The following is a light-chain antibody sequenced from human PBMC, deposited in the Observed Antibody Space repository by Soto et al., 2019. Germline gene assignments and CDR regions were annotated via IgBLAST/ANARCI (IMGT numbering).Light chain of an antibody. J-gene: IGLJ1*01. Sequence: QSVLTQPASVSGSHGQSITISCTGTRSDVGGYKYVSWYQQHPGKAPKLIMYEVSNRPSGVSDRFSGSKSDNTASLTISGLQAEDEADYYCSSYTRSSIPVFGTGTKVTLL. CDR2: EVS. CDR3: SSYTRSSIPV. V-gene: IGLV2-14*01. CDR1: RSDVGGYKY.